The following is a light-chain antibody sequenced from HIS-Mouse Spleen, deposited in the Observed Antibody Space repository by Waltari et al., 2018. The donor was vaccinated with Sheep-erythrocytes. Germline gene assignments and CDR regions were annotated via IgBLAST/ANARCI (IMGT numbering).Light chain of an antibody. CDR2: LGS. Sequence: DIVMTQSPLSLPVTPGEPASIPCRSSQSPLHSNGYNYLVWYLPKPGQLPQLLIYLGSNRASGVPDRFSGSGSGTDFTLKISRVEAEDVGVYYCMQALQTPWTFGQGTKVEIK. J-gene: IGKJ1*01. CDR1: QSPLHSNGYNY. V-gene: IGKV2-28*01. CDR3: MQALQTPWT.